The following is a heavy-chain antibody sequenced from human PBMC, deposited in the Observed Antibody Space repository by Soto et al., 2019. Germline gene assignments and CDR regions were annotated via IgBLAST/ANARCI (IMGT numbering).Heavy chain of an antibody. D-gene: IGHD3-10*01. CDR3: ATPQLAGPDY. V-gene: IGHV3-74*01. J-gene: IGHJ4*02. CDR1: GFIFSDYW. CDR2: IDNDGTST. Sequence: EVQLVESGGDLVQPGRSLRLSCAASGFIFSDYWMHWVRQVPGKGLVWVSRIDNDGTSTSYADFVKGRFTISRDNTKNTLYLQMNSLCANGRAIYYRATPQLAGPDYRGQGTLVTISS.